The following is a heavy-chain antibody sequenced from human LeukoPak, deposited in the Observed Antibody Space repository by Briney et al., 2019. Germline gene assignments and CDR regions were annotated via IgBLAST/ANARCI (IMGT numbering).Heavy chain of an antibody. Sequence: AGGSLRLSCAASGFTVSSNYMSWVRQAPGKGLEWVSVIYSGGSTYYADSVKGRFTISRDNSKNTLYLQMNRLRAEDTAVCYCARVESSSCVACAFDIWGQGTMVTVSS. CDR2: IYSGGST. CDR1: GFTVSSNY. J-gene: IGHJ3*02. CDR3: ARVESSSCVACAFDI. V-gene: IGHV3-53*01. D-gene: IGHD2-2*01.